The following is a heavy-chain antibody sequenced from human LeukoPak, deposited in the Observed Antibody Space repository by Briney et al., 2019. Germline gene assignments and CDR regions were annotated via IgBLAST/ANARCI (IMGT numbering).Heavy chain of an antibody. V-gene: IGHV4-4*02. CDR3: ARDYQGGYGDKTVDY. Sequence: SGTLSLTCAVSGGSISSSNWWSWVRQPPGKGLEWIGEIYHSGSTYYNPSLKSRVTISVDTSKNQFSLKLSSVTAADTAVYYCARDYQGGYGDKTVDYWGQGTLVTVSS. CDR2: IYHSGST. J-gene: IGHJ4*02. CDR1: GGSISSSNW. D-gene: IGHD5-18*01.